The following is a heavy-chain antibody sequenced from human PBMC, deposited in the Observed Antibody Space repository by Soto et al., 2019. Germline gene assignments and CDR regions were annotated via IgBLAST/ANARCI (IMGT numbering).Heavy chain of an antibody. V-gene: IGHV4-30-4*01. CDR2: IYYSGST. CDR1: NGSISSDAFY. Sequence: QVHLQESGPGLVKPSQTLSLTSTVSNGSISSDAFYWAWIRQPPGRGLEWIGYIYYSGSTYYNPSLRRRVTISLDASMKQFSLKLNSVTAADTAVYYCARGSSSWPRGGWFDPWGQGALVTVSS. CDR3: ARGSSSWPRGGWFDP. J-gene: IGHJ5*02. D-gene: IGHD6-13*01.